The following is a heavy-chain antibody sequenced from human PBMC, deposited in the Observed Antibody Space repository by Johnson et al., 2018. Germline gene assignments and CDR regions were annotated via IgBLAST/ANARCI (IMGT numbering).Heavy chain of an antibody. D-gene: IGHD3-10*01. Sequence: VQLVQSGGGLVQPGGSLRVSCAASGFTFRSYWMSWVRQAPGKGLQWVANIKEDGSEKHYVDSVKGRFTISRDNAKNSLYLQMNSLRAEDTAVYYCAREVGSTRPQYYYYYYMDVWGKGTTVTVSS. CDR2: IKEDGSEK. CDR3: AREVGSTRPQYYYYYYMDV. V-gene: IGHV3-7*01. CDR1: GFTFRSYW. J-gene: IGHJ6*03.